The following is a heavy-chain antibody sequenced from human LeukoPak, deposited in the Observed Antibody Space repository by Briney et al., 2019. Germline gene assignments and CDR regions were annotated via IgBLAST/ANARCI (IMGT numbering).Heavy chain of an antibody. Sequence: GGSLRLSCAASRFTFTTYSMNWVRQAPGKGLEWVSSISSSGTYLYYADSVKGRFTISRDNAKNSLSLQMNSLRVEDTAVYYCVRDPSEASHPYYFDYWGQGTLVTVSS. V-gene: IGHV3-21*01. J-gene: IGHJ4*02. CDR3: VRDPSEASHPYYFDY. D-gene: IGHD2-2*01. CDR1: RFTFTTYS. CDR2: ISSSGTYL.